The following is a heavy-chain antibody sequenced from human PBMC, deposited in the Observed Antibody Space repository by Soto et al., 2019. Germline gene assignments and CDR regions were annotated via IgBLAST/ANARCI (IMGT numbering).Heavy chain of an antibody. V-gene: IGHV4-34*01. CDR1: GGSFSGYY. CDR2: INHSGST. D-gene: IGHD3-16*01. Sequence: SETLSLTCAVYGGSFSGYYWSWIRQPPGKGLEWIGEINHSGSTNYNPSLKSRVTISVDTSKNQFSLKLSSVTAADTAVYYCARAPNYDYVWGSLDVWGQGTTVTVSS. CDR3: ARAPNYDYVWGSLDV. J-gene: IGHJ6*02.